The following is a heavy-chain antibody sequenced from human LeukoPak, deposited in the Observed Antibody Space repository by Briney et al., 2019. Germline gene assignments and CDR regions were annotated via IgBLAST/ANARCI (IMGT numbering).Heavy chain of an antibody. CDR1: GGSVTSYY. CDR3: ARGLSTVTGGGDY. V-gene: IGHV4-59*02. Sequence: SETLSLTCSVSGGSVTSYYWSWIRQPPGKGLEWVGYIYYDGSANYNPSLKSRVTVSIDTSKNQFSLKLSSVTAADTGVYYCARGLSTVTGGGDYWGQGTLVTVSS. CDR2: IYYDGSA. J-gene: IGHJ4*02. D-gene: IGHD4-17*01.